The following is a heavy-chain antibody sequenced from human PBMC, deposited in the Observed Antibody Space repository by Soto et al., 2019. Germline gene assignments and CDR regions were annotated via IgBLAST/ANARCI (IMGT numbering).Heavy chain of an antibody. Sequence: QSGGSLRLSCAASGFIFENFGMSWVRQAPGKGLGWISSISGSGFKKYYADSVKGRFTISRDNSKSTVYLELNNLSAEDTAVYHCAKNQGVELVPLATVDWFDPWGQGSVVTVSS. CDR2: ISGSGFKK. D-gene: IGHD1-26*01. V-gene: IGHV3-23*01. CDR1: GFIFENFG. CDR3: AKNQGVELVPLATVDWFDP. J-gene: IGHJ5*02.